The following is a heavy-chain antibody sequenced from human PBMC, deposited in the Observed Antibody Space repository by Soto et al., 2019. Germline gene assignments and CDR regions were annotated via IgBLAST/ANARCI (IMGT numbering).Heavy chain of an antibody. D-gene: IGHD3-10*01. J-gene: IGHJ6*02. CDR1: GGSFSGYY. Sequence: QVQLQQWGAGLLKPSETLSLTCAVYGGSFSGYYWSWIRQPPGKGLEWIGEINHSGSTNYNSSLKSRVTXSXDXXKNQVSLKLSSVTAADTAVYYCARVSGIYYYGMDVWGQGTTVTVSS. V-gene: IGHV4-34*01. CDR2: INHSGST. CDR3: ARVSGIYYYGMDV.